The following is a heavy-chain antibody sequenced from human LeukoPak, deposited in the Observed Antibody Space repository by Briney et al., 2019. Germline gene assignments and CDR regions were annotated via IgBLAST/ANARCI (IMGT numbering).Heavy chain of an antibody. D-gene: IGHD5-24*01. CDR3: ARRGDGYNWGYYFDY. J-gene: IGHJ4*02. CDR2: ISGSGGST. V-gene: IGHV3-23*01. CDR1: GFTFSSYA. Sequence: GGSLRLSCAASGFTFSSYAMSWVRQAPGKGLEWVSAISGSGGSTYYADSVKGRFTISRDNSKNTLYLQMNSLRAEDTAVYYCARRGDGYNWGYYFDYWGQGTLVIVSS.